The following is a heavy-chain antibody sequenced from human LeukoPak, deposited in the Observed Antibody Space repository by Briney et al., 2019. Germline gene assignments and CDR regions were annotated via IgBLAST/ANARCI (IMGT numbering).Heavy chain of an antibody. CDR2: IFPGDSET. J-gene: IGHJ4*02. D-gene: IGHD6-13*01. V-gene: IGHV5-51*01. CDR3: ARRPAKSSSWYTFDF. Sequence: GESLKISFKGSGYSFTTYWIGWVGQMPGKGLEWMGIIFPGDSETRYSPSFQGQVTISVDKSISTVYLQWNSLRASDTAMYYCARRPAKSSSWYTFDFWGLGTLVTVSS. CDR1: GYSFTTYW.